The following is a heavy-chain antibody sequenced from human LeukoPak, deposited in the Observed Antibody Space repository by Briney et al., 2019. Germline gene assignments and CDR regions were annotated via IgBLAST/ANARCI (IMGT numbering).Heavy chain of an antibody. CDR1: GGSISTSNYY. CDR3: SRDHAGITMIVVVIPPSNWFDP. Sequence: SETLSLTCTVSGGSISTSNYYWGWIRQPPGKGLEWIGNIFYSGSTYYSPSLRSRVTISLDTSRNQFSLKLNSVTAADTAVYYCSRDHAGITMIVVVIPPSNWFDPWGQGTLVTVSS. CDR2: IFYSGST. V-gene: IGHV4-39*07. J-gene: IGHJ5*02. D-gene: IGHD3-22*01.